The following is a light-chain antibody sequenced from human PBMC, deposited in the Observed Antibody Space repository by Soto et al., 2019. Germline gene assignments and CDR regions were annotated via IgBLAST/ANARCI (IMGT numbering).Light chain of an antibody. CDR3: AAWDDSLSGPV. CDR2: LND. J-gene: IGLJ2*01. V-gene: IGLV1-47*02. Sequence: QSVLTQPPSASGTPGQRVTISCSGSSSNIGSNYVYWYQQREGAAPKLLIYLNDQRPSGVPDRFSGSKSGTSASLAISGLWSEDEAEYYCAAWDDSLSGPVFGGGTKLTVL. CDR1: SSNIGSNY.